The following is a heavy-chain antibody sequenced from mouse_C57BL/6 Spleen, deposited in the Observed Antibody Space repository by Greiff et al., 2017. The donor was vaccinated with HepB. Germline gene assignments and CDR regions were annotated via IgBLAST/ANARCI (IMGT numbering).Heavy chain of an antibody. CDR3: ARSGYYYGSSPFDY. J-gene: IGHJ2*01. Sequence: VQLQQPGAELVRPGSSVQLSCNASCYSFTSYLMHLLFLRPIQGLEWIVNIYPSDSETHYNQKFKDKATLTVDKSSSTAYMQLSSLTSDDSAVYYCARSGYYYGSSPFDYWGQGTTLTVSS. V-gene: IGHV1-52*01. D-gene: IGHD1-1*01. CDR2: IYPSDSET. CDR1: CYSFTSYL.